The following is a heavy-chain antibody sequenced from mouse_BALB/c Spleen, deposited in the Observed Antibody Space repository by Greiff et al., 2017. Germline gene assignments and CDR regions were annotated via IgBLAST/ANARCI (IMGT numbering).Heavy chain of an antibody. J-gene: IGHJ4*01. CDR2: IYPSDSYT. Sequence: VQLQQPGAELVRPGASVKLSCKASGYTFTSYWINWVKQRPGQGLEWIGNIYPSDSYTNYNQKFKDKATLTVDKSSSTAYMQLSSPTSEDSAVYYCTRFTTAKAMDYWGQGTSVTVSS. V-gene: IGHV1-69*02. D-gene: IGHD1-2*01. CDR3: TRFTTAKAMDY. CDR1: GYTFTSYW.